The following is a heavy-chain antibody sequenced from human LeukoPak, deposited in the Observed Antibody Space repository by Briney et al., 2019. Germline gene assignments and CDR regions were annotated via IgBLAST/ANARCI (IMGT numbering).Heavy chain of an antibody. Sequence: PTETLSLTCTVSGGSISSYYWSWIRQPPGKGLEWIGYIYCSGSTNYNPSLKSRVTISVDTSKNQFSLRLSSVTAADTAVYYCARAVRDDAFDIWGQGTMVTVSS. CDR3: ARAVRDDAFDI. J-gene: IGHJ3*02. V-gene: IGHV4-59*01. CDR2: IYCSGST. CDR1: GGSISSYY.